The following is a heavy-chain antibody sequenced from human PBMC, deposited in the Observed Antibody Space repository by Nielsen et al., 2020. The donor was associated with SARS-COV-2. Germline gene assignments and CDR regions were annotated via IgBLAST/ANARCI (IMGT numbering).Heavy chain of an antibody. CDR1: GGSISSGGYS. D-gene: IGHD2-2*01. CDR3: ARVVVAGSGFDP. J-gene: IGHJ5*02. Sequence: SETLSLTCAVSGGSISSGGYSWSWIRQPPGKGLEWIGYIYHSGSTYYNPSLKSRVTISVDRSKNQFSLKLSSVTAADTAVYYCARVVVAGSGFDPWGQGTLVTVSS. V-gene: IGHV4-30-2*01. CDR2: IYHSGST.